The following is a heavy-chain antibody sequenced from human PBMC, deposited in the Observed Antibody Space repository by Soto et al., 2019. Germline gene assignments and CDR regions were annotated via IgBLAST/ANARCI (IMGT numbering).Heavy chain of an antibody. CDR1: GCSISRYY. CDR2: MSYSGNI. CDR3: ARAVVVSAIDFDY. Sequence: SETLSLTCTVSGCSISRYYWSWIRQPPGKGLEWIGYMSYSGNIYYNSSLKSRVTISVDTFKNQFSLKLNSVTAADTAVYYCARAVVVSAIDFDYWGQGILVTVSS. D-gene: IGHD2-21*01. V-gene: IGHV4-59*08. J-gene: IGHJ4*02.